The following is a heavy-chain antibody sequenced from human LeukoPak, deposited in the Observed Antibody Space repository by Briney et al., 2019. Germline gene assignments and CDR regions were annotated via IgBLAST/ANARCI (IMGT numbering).Heavy chain of an antibody. Sequence: PGGSLRLSCAASGFTFSSYAMHWVRQAPGKGLEYVSAISSNGGSTYYANSVKGRFTISRDNSKNTLYLQMGSLRAEDMAVYYCATSISAAMAPFDYWGQGTLVTVSS. CDR2: ISSNGGST. V-gene: IGHV3-64*01. CDR1: GFTFSSYA. CDR3: ATSISAAMAPFDY. J-gene: IGHJ4*02. D-gene: IGHD2-2*01.